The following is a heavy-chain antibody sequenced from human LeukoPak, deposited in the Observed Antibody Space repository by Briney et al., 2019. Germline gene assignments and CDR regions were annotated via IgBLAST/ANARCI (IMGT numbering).Heavy chain of an antibody. Sequence: PSETLSLTRTVSGGSITSGGYYWSRIRHHPGKGLEWIGYIYYSGSTHYNPSLKSRVTISVDTSKNQFSLKLSSVTAADTAVYYCARRFYSSSSFDYWGQGTLVTVSS. CDR1: GGSITSGGYY. CDR2: IYYSGST. D-gene: IGHD6-6*01. CDR3: ARRFYSSSSFDY. V-gene: IGHV4-31*03. J-gene: IGHJ4*02.